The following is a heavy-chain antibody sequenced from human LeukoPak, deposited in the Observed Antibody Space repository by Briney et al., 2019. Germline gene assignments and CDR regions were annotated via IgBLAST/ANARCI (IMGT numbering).Heavy chain of an antibody. Sequence: ASVKVSCKASGYTFTSYAMHWVRQAPGQRLEWMGWINAGNGNTKYSQKFQGRVTITRDTSASTAYMELSSLRSEDTVVYYCARVPANDFWSGYYGDYYYGMDVWGQGTTVTVSS. J-gene: IGHJ6*02. CDR1: GYTFTSYA. D-gene: IGHD3-3*01. CDR2: INAGNGNT. V-gene: IGHV1-3*01. CDR3: ARVPANDFWSGYYGDYYYGMDV.